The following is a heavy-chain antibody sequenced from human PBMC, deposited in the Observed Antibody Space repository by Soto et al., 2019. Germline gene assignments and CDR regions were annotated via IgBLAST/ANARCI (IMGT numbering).Heavy chain of an antibody. V-gene: IGHV3-30*18. CDR2: ISYDGTNK. D-gene: IGHD4-17*01. J-gene: IGHJ6*02. CDR1: GFTFSTYG. Sequence: QVQLVESGGGEVQPGRSLTISCAASGFTFSTYGMHWVRQTPGKGLEWVAVISYDGTNKFYYDSVKGRFTISRDNFNNTLTLQMNSLRADDTAVYSCAKDLQSYGDYDYYCYGMDVWGLGTRVTVSS. CDR3: AKDLQSYGDYDYYCYGMDV.